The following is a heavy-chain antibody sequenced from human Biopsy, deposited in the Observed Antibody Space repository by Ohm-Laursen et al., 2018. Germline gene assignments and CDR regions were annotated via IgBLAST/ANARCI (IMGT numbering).Heavy chain of an antibody. CDR3: ARTPRDSFWSGSYKRGLWFDP. CDR2: VYNGGIT. V-gene: IGHV4-59*07. J-gene: IGHJ5*02. D-gene: IGHD3-3*01. CDR1: GDSIISYY. Sequence: SDTLSLTCRVSGDSIISYYWTWIRQPPGKGLEWIGHVYNGGITNYNPSLKSRVTISKDTSKNQFSLQVNSVTAADTAVYYCARTPRDSFWSGSYKRGLWFDPWGQGTLVIVSS.